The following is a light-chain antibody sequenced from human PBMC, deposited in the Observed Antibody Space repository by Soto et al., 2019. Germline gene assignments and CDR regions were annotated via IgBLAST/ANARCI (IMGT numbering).Light chain of an antibody. J-gene: IGKJ1*01. CDR1: QSISSY. CDR3: QQSYSTPWT. Sequence: DIQMTQSPSSLSASVGDRVTITCRASQSISSYLNWYQQKPGKAPKLLIYAASSSQSGVPSRFSGSGSGTDFTLTISSRQPEDFATYYCQQSYSTPWTFGQGTKVEIK. CDR2: AAS. V-gene: IGKV1-39*01.